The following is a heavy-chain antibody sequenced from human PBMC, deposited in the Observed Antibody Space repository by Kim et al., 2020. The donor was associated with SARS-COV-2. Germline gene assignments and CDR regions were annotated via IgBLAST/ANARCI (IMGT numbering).Heavy chain of an antibody. V-gene: IGHV1-2*02. Sequence: ASVKVSCKASGYTFTGYYMHWVRQAPGQGLEWMGWINPNSGGTNYAQKFQGRVTMTRDTSISTAYMELSRLRSDDTAVYYCARDVYGGNLRPTYYYYGMDVWGQGTTVTVSS. D-gene: IGHD4-17*01. CDR2: INPNSGGT. CDR1: GYTFTGYY. J-gene: IGHJ6*02. CDR3: ARDVYGGNLRPTYYYYGMDV.